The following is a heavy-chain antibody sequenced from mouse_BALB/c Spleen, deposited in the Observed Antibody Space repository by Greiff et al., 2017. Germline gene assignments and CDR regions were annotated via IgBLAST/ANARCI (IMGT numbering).Heavy chain of an antibody. CDR2: ISSGGGST. CDR3: EWGNCAMAY. V-gene: IGHV5-12-1*01. CDR1: GFAFSSYD. Sequence: EVKLVESGGGLVKPGESLKLSCAASGFAFSSYDMSWVRQTPEKRLEWVAYISSGGGSTYYPDTVKGRFTISRDNAKNTLYLQMSSLKSEDTAMYYCEWGNCAMAYWGQGTSVTVSS. J-gene: IGHJ4*01. D-gene: IGHD2-1*01.